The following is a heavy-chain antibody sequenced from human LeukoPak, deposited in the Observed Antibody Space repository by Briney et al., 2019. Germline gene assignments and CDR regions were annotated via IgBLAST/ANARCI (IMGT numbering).Heavy chain of an antibody. Sequence: GRSLRLSCAASGFTFSSYAMHWVRQAPGKGLEWVAVISYDGSNKYYADSVKGRFTISRDNSKNTLYLQINSLRDEDTAVYYCARTPGCSSTTCSIDYWGQGTLVTASS. D-gene: IGHD2-2*01. V-gene: IGHV3-30-3*01. CDR1: GFTFSSYA. CDR2: ISYDGSNK. CDR3: ARTPGCSSTTCSIDY. J-gene: IGHJ4*02.